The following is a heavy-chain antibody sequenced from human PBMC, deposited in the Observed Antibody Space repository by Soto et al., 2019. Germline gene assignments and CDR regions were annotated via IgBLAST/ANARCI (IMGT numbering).Heavy chain of an antibody. D-gene: IGHD1-7*01. Sequence: GVLRLSCAASGFTFNRYGMSWVRQAPGKGLEWVSAISGSGDSTYYADSVKGRFTISRDSSNNTLYLQMNNLRADDTALYFCVKLRLELLYLDSWGLGALVTVS. CDR1: GFTFNRYG. CDR3: VKLRLELLYLDS. V-gene: IGHV3-23*01. CDR2: ISGSGDST. J-gene: IGHJ4*02.